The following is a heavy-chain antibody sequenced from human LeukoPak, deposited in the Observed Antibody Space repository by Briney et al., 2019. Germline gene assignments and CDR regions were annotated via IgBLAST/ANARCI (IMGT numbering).Heavy chain of an antibody. Sequence: GGSLRLSCAASGFTFTNYDMNWLRQAPGKGLEGVSTISGRGGSTYYADSVKGRFTISRDNSKNTLYLQMNSLRADDTAVYYCAKDATVTTYYFDFWGQGTLVTVSS. CDR2: ISGRGGST. J-gene: IGHJ4*02. V-gene: IGHV3-23*01. CDR1: GFTFTNYD. CDR3: AKDATVTTYYFDF. D-gene: IGHD4-17*01.